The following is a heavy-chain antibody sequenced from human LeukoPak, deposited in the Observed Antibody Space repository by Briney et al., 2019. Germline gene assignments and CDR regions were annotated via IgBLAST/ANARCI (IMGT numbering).Heavy chain of an antibody. CDR2: ISSSSSYI. CDR1: GFTFSSYS. CDR3: ATTTIMVRGAIDY. J-gene: IGHJ4*02. D-gene: IGHD3-10*01. V-gene: IGHV3-21*01. Sequence: GSLRLSCAASGFTFSSYSMNWVRQAPGKGLEWVSSISSSSSYIYYADSVKGRFTISRDNAKNSLYLQMNSLRAEDTAVYYCATTTIMVRGAIDYWGQGTLVTVSS.